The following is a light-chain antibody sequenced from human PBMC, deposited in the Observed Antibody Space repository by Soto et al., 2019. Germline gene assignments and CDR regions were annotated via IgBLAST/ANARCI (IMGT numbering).Light chain of an antibody. CDR1: QSVSSSY. CDR2: GAS. Sequence: EIVLTQSPGTLSLSPGERATLSCRASQSVSSSYLAWYQQKPGQAPRLLIYGASSRAAGIPDRFSGSGSGRTFSPTISRRVHEEFSVYYCQQYGGSPLTFGPGTKVDIK. J-gene: IGKJ3*01. V-gene: IGKV3-20*01. CDR3: QQYGGSPLT.